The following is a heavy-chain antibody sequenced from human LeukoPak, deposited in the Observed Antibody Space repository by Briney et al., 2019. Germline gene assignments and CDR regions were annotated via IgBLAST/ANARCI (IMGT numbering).Heavy chain of an antibody. D-gene: IGHD3-9*01. J-gene: IGHJ4*02. CDR2: IIPIFGTA. Sequence: GASVKVSCKASGGTFSSYAISWVRPAPGQGLEWMGGIIPIFGTANYAQKFQGRVTITADESTSTAYMELSSLRSEDTAVYYCAVFRYFDFKWNFDYWGQGTLVTVSS. CDR3: AVFRYFDFKWNFDY. V-gene: IGHV1-69*13. CDR1: GGTFSSYA.